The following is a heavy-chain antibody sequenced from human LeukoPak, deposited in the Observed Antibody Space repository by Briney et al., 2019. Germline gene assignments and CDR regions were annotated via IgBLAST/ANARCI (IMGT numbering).Heavy chain of an antibody. CDR2: ISAYNGNT. CDR1: GYTFTSYG. J-gene: IGHJ4*02. D-gene: IGHD3-22*01. Sequence: ASVKVSCKASGYTFTSYGISWVRQAPGQGLEWMGWISAYNGNTNCAQKLQGRVTMTTDTSTSTAYMELRSLRSDDTAVYYCAREVPYDSSVYYQPFDYWGQGTLVTVSS. CDR3: AREVPYDSSVYYQPFDY. V-gene: IGHV1-18*01.